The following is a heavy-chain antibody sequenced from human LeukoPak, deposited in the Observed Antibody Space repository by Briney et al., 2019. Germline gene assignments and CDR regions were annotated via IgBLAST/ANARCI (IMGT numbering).Heavy chain of an antibody. CDR2: ISSSSSYT. V-gene: IGHV3-11*06. CDR1: GFTFSDYY. J-gene: IGHJ6*02. Sequence: GGSLPLSCAASGFTFSDYYMSWIRQAPGKGLEWVSYISSSSSYTNYADSVKGRFTISRDNAKNSLYLQMNSLRAEDTAVYYCARAPHYSNYGPYYYGMDVWGQGTTVTVSS. D-gene: IGHD4-11*01. CDR3: ARAPHYSNYGPYYYGMDV.